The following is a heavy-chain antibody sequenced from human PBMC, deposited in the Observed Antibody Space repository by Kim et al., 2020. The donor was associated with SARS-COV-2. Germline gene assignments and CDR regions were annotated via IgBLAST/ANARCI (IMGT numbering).Heavy chain of an antibody. CDR1: GFTFSSYA. J-gene: IGHJ5*02. Sequence: GGSLRLSCAASGFTFSSYAMSWVRQAPGKGLEWVSAISGSGGSTYYADSVKGRFTISRDNSKNTLYLQMNSLRAEDTAVYYCAKVGPRQLWFDIATNWFDPWGQGTLVTVSS. D-gene: IGHD5-18*01. CDR3: AKVGPRQLWFDIATNWFDP. CDR2: ISGSGGST. V-gene: IGHV3-23*01.